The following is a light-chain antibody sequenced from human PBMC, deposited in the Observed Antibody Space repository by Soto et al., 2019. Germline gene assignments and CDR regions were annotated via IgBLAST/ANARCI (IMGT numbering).Light chain of an antibody. Sequence: DIQMTQSPSSLSASVGDSVTITCRASQSINIYLSWYQQKPGKAPKLLIHVASTLQGGVPSRFSGSGSGTEFALAVSSLQPEDSAIYCCQQWFSTPQTFGGGTRVEIK. CDR2: VAS. CDR3: QQWFSTPQT. J-gene: IGKJ4*01. CDR1: QSINIY. V-gene: IGKV1-39*01.